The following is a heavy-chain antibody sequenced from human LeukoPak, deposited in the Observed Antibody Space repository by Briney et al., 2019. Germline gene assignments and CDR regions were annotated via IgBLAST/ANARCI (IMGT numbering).Heavy chain of an antibody. V-gene: IGHV3-66*01. CDR1: GFTVSSNY. J-gene: IGHJ4*02. Sequence: PGGSLRLSCAASGFTVSSNYMSWVRQAPGKGLEWVSVIYSGGSTYYADSVKGRFTISRDNSKNTLYLQMNSLRAEDTAVYYCARDHVYGDYSYWGQGTLVTVSS. CDR3: ARDHVYGDYSY. D-gene: IGHD4-17*01. CDR2: IYSGGST.